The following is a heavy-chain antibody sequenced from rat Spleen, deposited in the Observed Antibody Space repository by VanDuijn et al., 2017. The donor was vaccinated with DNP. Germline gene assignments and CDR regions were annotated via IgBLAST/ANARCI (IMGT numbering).Heavy chain of an antibody. J-gene: IGHJ2*01. D-gene: IGHD1-12*02. V-gene: IGHV3-1*01. CDR3: ARDDDYDGTYYPFDY. CDR1: GYSITSNY. CDR2: ISYSGST. Sequence: EVQLQESGPGLVKPSQSLSLTCSVTGYSITSNYWGWIRKFPGNKMEWMAYISYSGSTGYNPSLKSRISITRDTSKNQFFLQLNSVTTGDTDRYYCARDDDYDGTYYPFDYWGQGVMVTVSS.